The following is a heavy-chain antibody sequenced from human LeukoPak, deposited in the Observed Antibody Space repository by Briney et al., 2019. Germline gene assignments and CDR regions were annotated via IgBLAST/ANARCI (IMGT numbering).Heavy chain of an antibody. D-gene: IGHD3-10*01. CDR1: GFTFDDYA. Sequence: PGRSLRLSCAASGFTFDDYAMHWVRQAPGKGLEWVSSISRNSGSIGYADSVKGRFTISRDNAKNSLYLQMNSLRAEDTALYYCAKDRAPHYYGSGNWFDPWGQGTLVTVSS. CDR3: AKDRAPHYYGSGNWFDP. J-gene: IGHJ5*02. V-gene: IGHV3-9*01. CDR2: ISRNSGSI.